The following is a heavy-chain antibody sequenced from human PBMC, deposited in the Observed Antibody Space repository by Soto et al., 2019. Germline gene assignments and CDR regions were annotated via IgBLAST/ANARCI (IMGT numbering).Heavy chain of an antibody. Sequence: QVHLVESGGGVVQPGTSLRLSCAASGFSFSIFGMHWVRQPPGKGLEWVAGIWYDGSNKYYADSVKGRFSISRDNSKNTLYLQMNRLRAEDTAVYYCARDDKDEYGADRGGFGCWGQGTLVTVSS. CDR2: IWYDGSNK. CDR1: GFSFSIFG. J-gene: IGHJ4*02. CDR3: ARDDKDEYGADRGGFGC. D-gene: IGHD3-10*01. V-gene: IGHV3-33*01.